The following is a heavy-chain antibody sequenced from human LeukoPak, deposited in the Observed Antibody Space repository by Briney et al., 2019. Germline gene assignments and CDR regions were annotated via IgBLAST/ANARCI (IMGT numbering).Heavy chain of an antibody. Sequence: RSLRLSCAASGFTFSSYAMHWVRQAPGKGLEGVAVISYDGSNKYYADSVKGRFTISRDNSKNTLYLQMNSLRAEDTAVYYCARDRWRGYSYGRLDYWGQGTLVTVSS. J-gene: IGHJ4*02. CDR3: ARDRWRGYSYGRLDY. V-gene: IGHV3-30*01. D-gene: IGHD5-18*01. CDR2: ISYDGSNK. CDR1: GFTFSSYA.